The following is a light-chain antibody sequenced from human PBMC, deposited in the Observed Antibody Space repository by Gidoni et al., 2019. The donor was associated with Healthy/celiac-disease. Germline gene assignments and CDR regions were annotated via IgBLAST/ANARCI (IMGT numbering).Light chain of an antibody. CDR1: QSVSSSY. CDR2: GAS. J-gene: IGKJ4*01. V-gene: IGKV3-20*01. Sequence: EFGLPQSPGTLSLSPGERATLSCRASQSVSSSYLAWYQQKPGQAPRLRIYGASSRATGIPDRFSGSGSGTDFTLTISRLEPEDFAVYYCQQYGSSPPLTFGGGTQVDIK. CDR3: QQYGSSPPLT.